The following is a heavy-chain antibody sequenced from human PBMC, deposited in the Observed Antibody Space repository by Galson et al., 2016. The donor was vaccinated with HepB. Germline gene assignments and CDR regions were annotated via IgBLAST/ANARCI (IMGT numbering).Heavy chain of an antibody. CDR3: ARRDELLFVDY. D-gene: IGHD2-21*01. V-gene: IGHV3-23*01. CDR2: ISGSGGST. CDR1: GFTFSSYA. J-gene: IGHJ4*02. Sequence: SLRLSCAASGFTFSSYAMSWVRQAPGKGLEWVSVISGSGGSTYYADSVKGRFTIPRDNSKNTLYLQMNSLRAEDTAVYYCARRDELLFVDYWGQGTLVTVSS.